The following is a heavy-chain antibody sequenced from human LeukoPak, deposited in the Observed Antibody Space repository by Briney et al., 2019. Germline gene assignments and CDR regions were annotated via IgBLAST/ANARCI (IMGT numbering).Heavy chain of an antibody. V-gene: IGHV3-23*01. J-gene: IGHJ4*02. CDR3: AKRGVVIRVILVGFHKEAYYFDS. CDR2: ISGSGGGT. Sequence: GGSLRLSCAVSGITLSNYGMSWVRLAPGKGLEWVAGISGSGGGTKYADSVKGRFTISRDNPRNTLYLRMNSLRAEDTAVYFCAKRGVVIRVILVGFHKEAYYFDSWGQGALVTVSS. D-gene: IGHD3-22*01. CDR1: GITLSNYG.